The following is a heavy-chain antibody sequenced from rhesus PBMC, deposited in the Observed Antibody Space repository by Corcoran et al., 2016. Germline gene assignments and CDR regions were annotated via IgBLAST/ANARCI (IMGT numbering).Heavy chain of an antibody. Sequence: QVQLQESGPGLVKPSATLSPTSAVPGASISSYYWSWIRQPPGKGLEWIGRSYCSGGSHDYNPSLKSRVTISTDTSKNQFSLKLSSVTAADTAVYYCAGTRGWNYSFDYWGQGVLVTVSS. CDR3: AGTRGWNYSFDY. CDR1: GASISSYY. V-gene: IGHV4-160*01. CDR2: SYCSGGSH. D-gene: IGHD1-1*01. J-gene: IGHJ4*01.